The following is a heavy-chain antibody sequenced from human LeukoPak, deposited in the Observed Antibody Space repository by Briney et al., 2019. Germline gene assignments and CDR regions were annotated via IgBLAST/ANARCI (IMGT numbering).Heavy chain of an antibody. D-gene: IGHD2-2*01. CDR2: IIPIFGTA. V-gene: IGHV1-69*01. J-gene: IGHJ6*02. Sequence: SVKVSCKASGGTFSSYAISWVRQAPGQGLEWMGGIIPIFGTADYAQKFQGRVTITADESTSTAYMELSSLRSEDTAVYYCAREVVVVPAALPSYYYYGMDVWGQGTTVTVSS. CDR1: GGTFSSYA. CDR3: AREVVVVPAALPSYYYYGMDV.